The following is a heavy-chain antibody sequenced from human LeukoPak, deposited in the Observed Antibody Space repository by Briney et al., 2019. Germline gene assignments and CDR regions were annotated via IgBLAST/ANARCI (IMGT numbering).Heavy chain of an antibody. CDR2: IYYSGST. V-gene: IGHV4-59*08. D-gene: IGHD6-19*01. CDR3: ARNFSSGWFDY. J-gene: IGHJ4*02. Sequence: SETLSLTCTVSGGSISSYYWSWIRQPPGKGLEWIGYIYYSGSTNHNPSLKSRVTISVDTSKNQFSLKLSSVTAADTAVYYCARNFSSGWFDYWGQGTLVTVSS. CDR1: GGSISSYY.